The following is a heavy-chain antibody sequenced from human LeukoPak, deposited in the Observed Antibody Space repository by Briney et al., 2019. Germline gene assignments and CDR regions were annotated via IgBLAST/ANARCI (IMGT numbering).Heavy chain of an antibody. J-gene: IGHJ6*03. CDR2: MNPNSGNT. V-gene: IGHV1-8*01. CDR1: GYTFTSYD. Sequence: GASVKVSCKASGYTFTSYDINWVRQATGQGLEWIGWMNPNSGNTGYAQKFQGRVTMNRNTSMSTAYMELSSLRSKDTAVYYCASLGYCSGGSCDSKGSSYMDVWGKGTTVTVSS. CDR3: ASLGYCSGGSCDSKGSSYMDV. D-gene: IGHD2-15*01.